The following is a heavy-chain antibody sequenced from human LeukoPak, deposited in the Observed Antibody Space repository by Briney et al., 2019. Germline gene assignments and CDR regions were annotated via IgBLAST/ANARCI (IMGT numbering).Heavy chain of an antibody. CDR3: ARRRWLQLPDDAFDI. CDR1: GGSISSYY. J-gene: IGHJ3*02. V-gene: IGHV4-59*08. D-gene: IGHD5-24*01. Sequence: SSETLSLTCTVSGGSISSYYWSWIRQPPGKGLEWIGYIYYSGSTNYNPSLKSRVTISVDTSKNQFSLKLSSVTAADTAVYYCARRRWLQLPDDAFDIWGQGTMVTVSS. CDR2: IYYSGST.